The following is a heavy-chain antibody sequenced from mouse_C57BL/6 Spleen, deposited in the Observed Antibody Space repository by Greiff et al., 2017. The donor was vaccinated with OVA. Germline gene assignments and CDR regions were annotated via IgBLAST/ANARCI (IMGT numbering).Heavy chain of an antibody. D-gene: IGHD4-1*01. CDR3: ARPGTGEDY. CDR2: IYPGDGDT. J-gene: IGHJ2*01. V-gene: IGHV1-82*01. CDR1: GYAFSSSW. Sequence: QVQLQQPGPELVKPGASVKISCKASGYAFSSSWMNWVKQRPGKGLEWIGRIYPGDGDTNYNGKFKGKATLTADKSSSTAYMQLSSLTSEDSAVYFCARPGTGEDYWGQGTTLTVSS.